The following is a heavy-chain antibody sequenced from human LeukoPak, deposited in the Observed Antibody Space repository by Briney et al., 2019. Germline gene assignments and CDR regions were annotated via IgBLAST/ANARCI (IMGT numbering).Heavy chain of an antibody. CDR3: ARQPALSYCSGGTCWFDP. Sequence: SETLSLTCTVSGGSISSASYYWGWIRQPPGKGLEWIVSSYYTGTTYYNPSLKSRVTIALYTSKDHFSLKLTSVTAADTAVYYCARQPALSYCSGGTCWFDPWGQGILVTVSS. D-gene: IGHD2-15*01. V-gene: IGHV4-39*01. CDR2: SYYTGTT. CDR1: GGSISSASYY. J-gene: IGHJ5*02.